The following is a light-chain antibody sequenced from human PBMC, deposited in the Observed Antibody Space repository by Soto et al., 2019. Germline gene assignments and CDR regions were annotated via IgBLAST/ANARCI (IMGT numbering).Light chain of an antibody. V-gene: IGKV3-15*01. J-gene: IGKJ5*01. CDR3: QQYNNWPPVS. Sequence: VMSLTPATLFVCTKERVVLSCRTSQSVRSNLAWYQQKPGQSPRLLIYGASTRATGIPARFSGSLSGKEFTLTISSLQSEDFAVYYCQQYNNWPPVSFGQGTRLEIK. CDR2: GAS. CDR1: QSVRSN.